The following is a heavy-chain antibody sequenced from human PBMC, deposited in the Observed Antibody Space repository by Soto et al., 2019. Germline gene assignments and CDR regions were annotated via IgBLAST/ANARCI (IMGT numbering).Heavy chain of an antibody. Sequence: QVQLVQSGAEVKKPGASVKVSCKASGYTFTSYGISWVRQAPGQGLEWMGWISAYNGNTNSAQKLQGRATMTTDTATSTAYMALGRLRAADTAVYYCARDAAVGLFDYGGQRTLVSVSS. D-gene: IGHD1-26*01. CDR1: GYTFTSYG. CDR3: ARDAAVGLFDY. CDR2: ISAYNGNT. V-gene: IGHV1-18*01. J-gene: IGHJ4*02.